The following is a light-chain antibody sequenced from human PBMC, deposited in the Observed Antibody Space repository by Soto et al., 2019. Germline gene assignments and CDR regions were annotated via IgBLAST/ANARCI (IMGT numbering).Light chain of an antibody. V-gene: IGLV2-14*03. CDR1: SSDVGGYKY. CDR3: SSYTSGSSLVV. Sequence: QSALTQPASVSGSPGQSITISCTGTSSDVGGYKYVSWYQHYPGKVPKLLIYDVTNRPSGVSDRFSGSKSGNTASLTISGLQAEDEADYYFSSYTSGSSLVVFGGGTKLTVL. J-gene: IGLJ2*01. CDR2: DVT.